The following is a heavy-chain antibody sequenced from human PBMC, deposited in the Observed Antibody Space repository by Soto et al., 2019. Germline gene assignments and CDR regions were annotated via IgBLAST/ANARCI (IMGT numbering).Heavy chain of an antibody. D-gene: IGHD6-13*01. CDR2: MNPNSGNT. V-gene: IGHV1-8*01. CDR1: GYTFTSYD. J-gene: IGHJ4*02. CDR3: ARGYSSSCYSPLGYDY. Sequence: QVQLVQSGAEVKKPGASVKVSCKASGYTFTSYDINWVRQATGQGLEWMGWMNPNSGNTGYAQKFQGRVTMTRNTSISTAYMELSSLRSEDTAVDYCARGYSSSCYSPLGYDYWGQGTLVTVSS.